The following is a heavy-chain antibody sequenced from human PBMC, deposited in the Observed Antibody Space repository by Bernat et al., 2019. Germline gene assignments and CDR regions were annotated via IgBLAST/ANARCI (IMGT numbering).Heavy chain of an antibody. Sequence: VQLVESGGGVVQPGRSLRLSCAASGFTFSSYAMHWVRQAPGKGLEWVAVISYDGSNKYYADSVKGRFTISRDNSKNTLYLQMNSLRAEDTAVYYCESTAAGLDYWGQGTLVTVSS. V-gene: IGHV3-30-3*01. CDR1: GFTFSSYA. CDR3: ESTAAGLDY. J-gene: IGHJ4*02. D-gene: IGHD6-13*01. CDR2: ISYDGSNK.